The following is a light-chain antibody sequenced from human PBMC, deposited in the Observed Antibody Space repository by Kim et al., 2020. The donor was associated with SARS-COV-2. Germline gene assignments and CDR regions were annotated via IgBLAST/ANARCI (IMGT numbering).Light chain of an antibody. V-gene: IGLV1-40*01. CDR2: GYT. CDR3: QSYDSSLSGFWV. CDR1: TSNIVNYD. J-gene: IGLJ3*02. Sequence: QPVLTQPPSVSGAPGQRVTISCTGSTSNIVNYDVHWYQQLPGRAPKLLIYGYTRRPSGVPDRFSGSKSGTSASLAITGLQAEDEADYYCQSYDSSLSGFWVFGGGTKVTVL.